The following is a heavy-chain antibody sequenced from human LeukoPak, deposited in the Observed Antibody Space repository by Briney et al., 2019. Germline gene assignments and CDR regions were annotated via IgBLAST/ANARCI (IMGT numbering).Heavy chain of an antibody. CDR2: IYSGGST. CDR1: GFTVSSNY. Sequence: PGGSLRLSCAASGFTVSSNYMSWVRQAPGKGLEWVSVIYSGGSTYYADSVKGRFTISRDNSKNTLYLQMNSLRAEDTAVYYCAKDLTGTTSSYDYWGQGTLVTVSS. J-gene: IGHJ4*02. CDR3: AKDLTGTTSSYDY. V-gene: IGHV3-53*01. D-gene: IGHD1-1*01.